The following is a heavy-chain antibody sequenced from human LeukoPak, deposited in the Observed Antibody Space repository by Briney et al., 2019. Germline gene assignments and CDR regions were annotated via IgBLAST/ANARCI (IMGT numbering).Heavy chain of an antibody. Sequence: ASVKISCKASGYTFTSNYIHWVRQAPGQGLEWMGMIYPRDGSTSYAQKFQGRVTVTRDTSTSTVHMELSGLRSEDTAVYYCARDQEGFDYWGQGILVTVSS. V-gene: IGHV1-46*01. CDR2: IYPRDGST. CDR3: ARDQEGFDY. J-gene: IGHJ4*02. CDR1: GYTFTSNY.